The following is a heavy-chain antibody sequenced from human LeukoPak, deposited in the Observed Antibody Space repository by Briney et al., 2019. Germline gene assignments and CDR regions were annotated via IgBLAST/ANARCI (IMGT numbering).Heavy chain of an antibody. CDR2: IYPGDSDT. CDR3: ARTGPTTNVYFDY. J-gene: IGHJ4*02. D-gene: IGHD7-27*01. Sequence: GESLKISCKGSGYSFTSYWIGWVRQMPGKGLERMGIIYPGDSDTRYSPSFQGQVTISADKSISTAYLQWSSLKASDTAMYYCARTGPTTNVYFDYWGQGTLVTVSS. CDR1: GYSFTSYW. V-gene: IGHV5-51*01.